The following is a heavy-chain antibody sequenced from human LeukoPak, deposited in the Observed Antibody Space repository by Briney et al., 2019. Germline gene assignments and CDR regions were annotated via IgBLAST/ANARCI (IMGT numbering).Heavy chain of an antibody. Sequence: ASVKVSCKASGGTFSSYAISWVRQAPGQGLEWMGGIIPIFGTANYAQKFQGRVTITADESTSTAYMELSSLRSEDTAVYYCARARGDIVVVPAAMPYYFDYWGQGTLVTVSS. D-gene: IGHD2-2*01. J-gene: IGHJ4*02. CDR1: GGTFSSYA. CDR3: ARARGDIVVVPAAMPYYFDY. CDR2: IIPIFGTA. V-gene: IGHV1-69*13.